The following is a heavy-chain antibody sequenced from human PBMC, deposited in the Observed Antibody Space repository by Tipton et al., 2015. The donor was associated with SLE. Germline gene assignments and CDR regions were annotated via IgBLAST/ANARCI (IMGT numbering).Heavy chain of an antibody. Sequence: GSLRLSCAASGFTFSGSAMHWVRQASGKGLEWVGRIRSKANSYATAYAASVKGRFTISRDDSKNTAYLQMNSLKTEDTAVYYCTRHSSSSWIARWFDPWGQGTLVTVSS. CDR3: TRHSSSSWIARWFDP. D-gene: IGHD6-13*01. J-gene: IGHJ5*02. V-gene: IGHV3-73*01. CDR1: GFTFSGSA. CDR2: IRSKANSYAT.